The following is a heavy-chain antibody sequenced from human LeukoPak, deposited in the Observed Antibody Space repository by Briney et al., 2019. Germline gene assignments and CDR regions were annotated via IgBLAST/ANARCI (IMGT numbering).Heavy chain of an antibody. Sequence: PGGSLRLSCAASGFTFSSYAMSWVRQAPGKGLEWVSAISGSGGSTYYADSVKGRFTISRDNSKNTLYLQMNSLRAEDTAVYYCAKDCSSTSCLLPNYWGQGTLVTASS. D-gene: IGHD2-2*01. V-gene: IGHV3-23*01. CDR2: ISGSGGST. CDR1: GFTFSSYA. CDR3: AKDCSSTSCLLPNY. J-gene: IGHJ4*02.